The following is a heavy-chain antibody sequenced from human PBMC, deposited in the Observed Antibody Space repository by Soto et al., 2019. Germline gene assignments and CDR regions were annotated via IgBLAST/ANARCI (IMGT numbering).Heavy chain of an antibody. CDR2: IMPIFRAP. CDR3: ASCMKGPDFGNYYYGIDV. CDR1: GGAFSDYA. Sequence: QVQLVQSGAEVKKPGSSVKVSCKASGGAFSDYAFSWVRQAPGQGLEWLGGIMPIFRAPDYAQKFQGRVTITADEFTRTAYMEMNSLRSEDTAVYYCASCMKGPDFGNYYYGIDVWGQGTTVTVS. J-gene: IGHJ6*02. D-gene: IGHD2-8*01. V-gene: IGHV1-69*12.